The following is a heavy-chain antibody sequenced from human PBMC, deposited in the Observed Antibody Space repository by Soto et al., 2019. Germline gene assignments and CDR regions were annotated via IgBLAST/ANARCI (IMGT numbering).Heavy chain of an antibody. Sequence: SVKVSCKASGGTFSSYAISWVRQAPGQGLEWMGGIIPIFGTANYAQKFQGRVTITADESTSTAYMELSSLRSEDTAVYYCARGGRGYSYGYRYFDYWGQGTLVTVSS. J-gene: IGHJ4*02. V-gene: IGHV1-69*13. CDR1: GGTFSSYA. CDR2: IIPIFGTA. D-gene: IGHD5-18*01. CDR3: ARGGRGYSYGYRYFDY.